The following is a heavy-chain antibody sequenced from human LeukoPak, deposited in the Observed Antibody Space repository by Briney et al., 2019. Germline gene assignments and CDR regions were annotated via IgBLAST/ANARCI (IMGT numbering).Heavy chain of an antibody. D-gene: IGHD2-2*01. CDR2: IYSGGST. V-gene: IGHV3-66*01. CDR1: GFTVSNNY. J-gene: IGHJ4*02. Sequence: GGSLRLSCAASGFTVSNNYMTWVRQAPGKGLEWVSVIYSGGSTYYADSVKGRFTISRDNSKNTLYLQMNSLRVEDTAVYFCGKSRPHCGSTTCPLGHWGQGTLVIVSS. CDR3: GKSRPHCGSTTCPLGH.